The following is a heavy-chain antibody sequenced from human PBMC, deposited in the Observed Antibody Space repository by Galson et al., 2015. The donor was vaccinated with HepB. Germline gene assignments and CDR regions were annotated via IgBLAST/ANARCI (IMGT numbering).Heavy chain of an antibody. J-gene: IGHJ1*01. CDR1: GFTFSYYA. V-gene: IGHV3-30*18. D-gene: IGHD5-24*01. CDR3: AKVRDRDKSRAYFQN. Sequence: SLRLSCAASGFTFSYYAMHWVRQAPGKGLEWVAVISNDGIAKYYADSVKGRFTISRDSFNVHLQMNSLRPDDTAVYFCAKVRDRDKSRAYFQNWGQGTLVTVSS. CDR2: ISNDGIAK.